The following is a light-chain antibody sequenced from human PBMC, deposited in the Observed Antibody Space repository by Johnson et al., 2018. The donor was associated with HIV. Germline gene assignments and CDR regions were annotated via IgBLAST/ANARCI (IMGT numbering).Light chain of an antibody. CDR3: GTWDSSLTSYV. CDR1: SSNVGSSF. V-gene: IGLV1-51*01. CDR2: DNN. Sequence: QSVLTQPPSVSAATGQKVTISCSGSSSNVGSSFVSWYRQVPGTAPKLLIYDNNKRPSGIPGRFSGSKSGPSATLGITGLQTGDEADYYCGTWDSSLTSYVFGTGTKVTVL. J-gene: IGLJ1*01.